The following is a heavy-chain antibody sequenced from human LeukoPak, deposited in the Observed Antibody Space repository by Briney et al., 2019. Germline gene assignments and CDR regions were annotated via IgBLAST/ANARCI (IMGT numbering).Heavy chain of an antibody. D-gene: IGHD6-6*01. CDR1: GFTFISYW. Sequence: GGSLRLSCAASGFTFISYWMTWVRQAPGKGLEWVANIKQDGSEKYYVDSVKGRFTISRDNAKNSLYLQMNSLRAEDTAVYYCARADSSIAARLSRSSIFNYYYYMGVWGKGTTVTISS. CDR2: IKQDGSEK. CDR3: ARADSSIAARLSRSSIFNYYYYMGV. J-gene: IGHJ6*03. V-gene: IGHV3-7*01.